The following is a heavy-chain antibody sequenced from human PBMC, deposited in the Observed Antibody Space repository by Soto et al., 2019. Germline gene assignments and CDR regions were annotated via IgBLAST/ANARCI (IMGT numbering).Heavy chain of an antibody. Sequence: GGSLRLSCAASGFTFSSYGMHWVRQAPGKGLEWVAVISYDGSNKYYADSVKGRFTISRDNSKNTLYLQMNSLRAEDTAVYYRAKDTYYYDSSGYLDYWGQGTLVTVSS. V-gene: IGHV3-30*18. J-gene: IGHJ4*02. CDR2: ISYDGSNK. D-gene: IGHD3-22*01. CDR3: AKDTYYYDSSGYLDY. CDR1: GFTFSSYG.